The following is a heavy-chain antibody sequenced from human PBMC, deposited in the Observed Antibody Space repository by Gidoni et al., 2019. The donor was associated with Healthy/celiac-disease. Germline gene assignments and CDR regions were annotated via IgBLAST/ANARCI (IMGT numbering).Heavy chain of an antibody. CDR3: AKEWGAYQLLYPSYFDY. J-gene: IGHJ4*02. CDR1: GFTFSSYG. V-gene: IGHV3-30*18. CDR2: ISYDGSNK. D-gene: IGHD2-2*02. Sequence: QVQLVESGGGVVQPGRSLRLSCAASGFTFSSYGMHWVRQAPGKGLEWVAVISYDGSNKYYADSVKGRFTISRDNSKNTLYLQMNSLRAEDTAVYYCAKEWGAYQLLYPSYFDYWGQGTLVTVSS.